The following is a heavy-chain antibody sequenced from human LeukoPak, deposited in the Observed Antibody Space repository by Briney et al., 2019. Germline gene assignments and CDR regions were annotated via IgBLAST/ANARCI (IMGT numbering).Heavy chain of an antibody. Sequence: SETLSLTCALSGYSISSGYYWGWIRQPPGKGLEWIGSIYHSGSTYYNPSLKSRVTISVDASKIQFALKLSSVPAADAAVYYCARQPDARPGYFQHWGQGTLVTVSS. D-gene: IGHD1-14*01. CDR1: GYSISSGYY. V-gene: IGHV4-38-2*01. CDR3: ARQPDARPGYFQH. J-gene: IGHJ1*01. CDR2: IYHSGST.